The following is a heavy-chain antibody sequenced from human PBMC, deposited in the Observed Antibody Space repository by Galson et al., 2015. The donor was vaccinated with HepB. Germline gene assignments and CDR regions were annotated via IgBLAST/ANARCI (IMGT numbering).Heavy chain of an antibody. Sequence: SLRLSCAASGFTFSSYEMNWVRQAPGKGLEWVSYISSSGSTIYYADSVKGRFTISRDNAKNSLYLQMNSLRAEDTAVYYCARVGSSGYHLYYYYYGMDVWGQGTTVTVSS. CDR1: GFTFSSYE. CDR2: ISSSGSTI. V-gene: IGHV3-48*03. D-gene: IGHD3-3*01. J-gene: IGHJ6*02. CDR3: ARVGSSGYHLYYYYYGMDV.